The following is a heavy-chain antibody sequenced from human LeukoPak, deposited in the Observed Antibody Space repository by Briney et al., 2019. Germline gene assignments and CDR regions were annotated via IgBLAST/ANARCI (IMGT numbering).Heavy chain of an antibody. J-gene: IGHJ4*02. CDR1: GYSFSTYW. D-gene: IGHD3-10*01. CDR3: ARLNYFGSTNFDY. V-gene: IGHV5-51*01. CDR2: IYSGDSDT. Sequence: GESLKISCKGSGYSFSTYWIGWVRQMPGKGLEWMGIIYSGDSDTKYSPSFQGQVTISAAKSISTAYLQWSSLKASDTAMYYCARLNYFGSTNFDYWGQGTLVTVSS.